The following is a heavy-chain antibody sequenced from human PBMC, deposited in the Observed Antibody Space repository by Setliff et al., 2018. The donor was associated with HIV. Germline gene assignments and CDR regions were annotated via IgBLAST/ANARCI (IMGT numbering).Heavy chain of an antibody. Sequence: SETLSLTCTVSGGSISSGGYYWSWIRQHPGKGLEWLGYIYYSGSTYYNPSLKSRVTISVDTSKNQFSLKLSSVTAADTAVYYGARVPSYYYDSSGYPLGAFDIWGQGTMVTVSS. J-gene: IGHJ3*02. D-gene: IGHD3-22*01. CDR1: GGSISSGGYY. V-gene: IGHV4-31*03. CDR2: IYYSGST. CDR3: ARVPSYYYDSSGYPLGAFDI.